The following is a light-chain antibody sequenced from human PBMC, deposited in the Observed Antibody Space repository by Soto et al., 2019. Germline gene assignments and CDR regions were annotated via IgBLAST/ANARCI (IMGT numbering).Light chain of an antibody. CDR2: EVS. Sequence: QSALTQPASVSGSPGQSITISCTRTSSDVGSYNFVSWYQQHPGKVPKVMIYEVSKRPSGVSDRFSGSKSGNTASLTISGLQAEDEADYYCCADAGRSTYVFETGTKVTVL. CDR1: SSDVGSYNF. J-gene: IGLJ1*01. CDR3: CADAGRSTYV. V-gene: IGLV2-23*02.